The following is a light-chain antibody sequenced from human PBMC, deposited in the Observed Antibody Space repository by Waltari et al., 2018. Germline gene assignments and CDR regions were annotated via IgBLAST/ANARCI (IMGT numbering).Light chain of an antibody. J-gene: IGLJ2*01. CDR1: DSNIPRTY. Sequence: QSVLTQPPPASATPGQRVTISCSGSDSNIPRTYVFWYRQLPGTAPKFLIDRGSQRPSGVPDRFSASKSGTSASLAISGLRSEDEADYYCASWDNNLSGVVFGGGTKLTVL. V-gene: IGLV1-47*01. CDR2: RGS. CDR3: ASWDNNLSGVV.